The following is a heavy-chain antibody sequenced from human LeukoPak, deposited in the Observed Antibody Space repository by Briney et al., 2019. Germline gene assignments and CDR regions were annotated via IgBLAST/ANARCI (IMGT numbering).Heavy chain of an antibody. CDR1: GGTFSSYA. D-gene: IGHD5-18*01. Sequence: SVKVSCKASGGTFSSYAISWVRQAPGQGLEWMGRIIPILGIANYAQKFQGRVTITADKSTSTAYMELSSLRSEDTAVYYCARDRDTAMVTLNYWGQGTLVTVSS. CDR2: IIPILGIA. J-gene: IGHJ4*02. CDR3: ARDRDTAMVTLNY. V-gene: IGHV1-69*04.